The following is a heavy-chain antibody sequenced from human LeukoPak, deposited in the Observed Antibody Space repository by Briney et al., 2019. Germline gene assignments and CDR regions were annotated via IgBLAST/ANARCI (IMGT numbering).Heavy chain of an antibody. CDR3: ARDSPYYYDSSGHPN. CDR1: GFTFSSYE. CDR2: ISSSGSTI. J-gene: IGHJ4*02. V-gene: IGHV3-48*03. Sequence: GSLRLSCAASGFTFSSYEMNWVRQAPGQGLEWVSYISSSGSTIYYADSVKGRFTISRDNAKNSLYLQMNSLRAEDTAVYYCARDSPYYYDSSGHPNWGQGTLVTVSS. D-gene: IGHD3-22*01.